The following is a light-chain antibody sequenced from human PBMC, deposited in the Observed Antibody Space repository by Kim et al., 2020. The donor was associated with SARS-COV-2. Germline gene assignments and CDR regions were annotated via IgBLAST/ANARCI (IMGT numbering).Light chain of an antibody. CDR3: QQYNSDSKT. V-gene: IGKV1-5*01. CDR2: DAS. J-gene: IGKJ1*01. Sequence: DIQMNQSPATLSASVGDRVTITCRASQSISSWLAWYQQRPGKAPQLLIYDASSLESGVASRFSGSGSGTEFILTISSLQPDDFATYYCQQYNSDSKTFGQGTKVDIK. CDR1: QSISSW.